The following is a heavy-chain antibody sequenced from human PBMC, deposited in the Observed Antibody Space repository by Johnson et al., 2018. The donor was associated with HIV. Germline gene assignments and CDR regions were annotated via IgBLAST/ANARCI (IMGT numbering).Heavy chain of an antibody. J-gene: IGHJ3*02. Sequence: VQLVESGGGLVQPGRSLRLSCAASGFTFDDYGMSWVRQAPGKGLEWVSVIHSGDKTYYADSVKGRVTISRDNSKNTLYLQMNSLRAEDTAVYYCARFRSSNWFDAFDIWGQGTMVTVSA. CDR2: IHSGDKT. V-gene: IGHV3-66*01. CDR1: GFTFDDYG. D-gene: IGHD6-13*01. CDR3: ARFRSSNWFDAFDI.